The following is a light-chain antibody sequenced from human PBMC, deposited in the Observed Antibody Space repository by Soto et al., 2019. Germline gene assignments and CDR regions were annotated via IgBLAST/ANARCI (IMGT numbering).Light chain of an antibody. CDR2: GNN. CDR3: QSFDTSLGRSV. V-gene: IGLV1-40*01. CDR1: SSNIGAGFD. Sequence: QSVLTQPPSVSGAPGQRVTIPCTGTSSNIGAGFDVHWYQHLPGTAPKLLIYGNNHRPSGVPDRFSGSKSGTSASLAITGLQAGDAADYSYQSFDTSLGRSVFGGGTKLTVL. J-gene: IGLJ2*01.